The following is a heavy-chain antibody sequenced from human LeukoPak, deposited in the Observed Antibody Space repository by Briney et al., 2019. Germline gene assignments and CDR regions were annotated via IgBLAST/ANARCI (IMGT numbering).Heavy chain of an antibody. D-gene: IGHD2-21*02. CDR2: ISYDGSNK. CDR1: GFTFSSYA. V-gene: IGHV3-30-3*01. CDR3: ARDRVTALDY. Sequence: PGGSLRLSCAASGFTFSSYAMHWVRQAPGKGLEWVAVISYDGSNKYYADSVKGRFTISRDNSKNTLYLKMNSLRAEDTAVYYCARDRVTALDYWGQGTLVTVSS. J-gene: IGHJ4*02.